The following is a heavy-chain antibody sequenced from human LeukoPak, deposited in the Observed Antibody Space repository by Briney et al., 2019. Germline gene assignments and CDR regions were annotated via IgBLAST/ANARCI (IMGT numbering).Heavy chain of an antibody. Sequence: SVKVSCTASGGTFSSYTISWVRQAPGQGLEWMGRIIPILGIANYAQKFQGRVTITADKSTSTAYMELSSLRSEDTAVYYCARVKNGYCGGDCPFDYWGQGTLVTVSS. CDR3: ARVKNGYCGGDCPFDY. CDR2: IIPILGIA. CDR1: GGTFSSYT. J-gene: IGHJ4*02. V-gene: IGHV1-69*02. D-gene: IGHD2-21*02.